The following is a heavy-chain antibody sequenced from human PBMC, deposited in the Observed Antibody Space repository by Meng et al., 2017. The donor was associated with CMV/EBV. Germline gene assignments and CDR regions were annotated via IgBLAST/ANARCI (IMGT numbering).Heavy chain of an antibody. V-gene: IGHV4-34*01. Sequence: SETLSLTCAVYGGSFSGYYWSWIRQPPGKGLEWIGEINHSGSTNYNPSLKSRVTISVDTSKNQFSLKLSSATAADTAVYYCARGRAIAARPIDYWGQGTLVTVSS. CDR2: INHSGST. J-gene: IGHJ4*02. CDR3: ARGRAIAARPIDY. CDR1: GGSFSGYY. D-gene: IGHD6-6*01.